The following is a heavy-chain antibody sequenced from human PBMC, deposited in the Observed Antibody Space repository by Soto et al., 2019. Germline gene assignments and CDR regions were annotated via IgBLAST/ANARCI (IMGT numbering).Heavy chain of an antibody. V-gene: IGHV4-39*01. CDR3: ARHKGSSRWYPFDY. CDR1: GGSISSDSYY. Sequence: SDTLSLTCTVSGGSISSDSYYWGWIRQSPEKGLEWIASISYSGSTYYNPTLKSRLIISVDTSKSQFSLKLTSVTAADTAVYYCARHKGSSRWYPFDYWGQGALVTSPQ. D-gene: IGHD6-13*01. J-gene: IGHJ4*02. CDR2: ISYSGST.